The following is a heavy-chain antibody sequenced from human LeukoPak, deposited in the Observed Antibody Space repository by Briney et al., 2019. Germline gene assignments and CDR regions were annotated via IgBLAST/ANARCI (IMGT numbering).Heavy chain of an antibody. CDR1: GGSISSYY. V-gene: IGHV4-59*01. CDR2: IYYSGST. Sequence: SETLSLTCTVSGGSISSYYWSWIRQPPGKGLEWIGYIYYSGSTNYNPSLKSRVTISVDTSKNQFSLKLSSVTAADTAVYYCARNIVVNWFDPWGQGTLVTVSS. J-gene: IGHJ5*02. D-gene: IGHD2-2*01. CDR3: ARNIVVNWFDP.